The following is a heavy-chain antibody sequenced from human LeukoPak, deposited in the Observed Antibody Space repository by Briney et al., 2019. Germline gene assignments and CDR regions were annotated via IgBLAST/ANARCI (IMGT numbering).Heavy chain of an antibody. CDR2: MNPNSGNT. J-gene: IGHJ5*02. Sequence: ASVKVSCKASGYTFTSYDINWVRQATGQGLEWMGWMNPNSGNTGYAQKFQGRVTMTRNTSISTAYMELSSLRSEDTAVYYCARACYYDSSGYYSIDPWGQGTLVTVSS. CDR3: ARACYYDSSGYYSIDP. V-gene: IGHV1-8*01. CDR1: GYTFTSYD. D-gene: IGHD3-22*01.